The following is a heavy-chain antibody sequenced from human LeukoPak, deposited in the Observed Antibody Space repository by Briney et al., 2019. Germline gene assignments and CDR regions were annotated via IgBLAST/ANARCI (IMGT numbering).Heavy chain of an antibody. CDR2: IGVGGRPT. Sequence: TGGSLRLSCAASGFSFSHYSMTWARQASGKGLEWSSYIGVGGRPTNYADSVKARFTISRDDAQNSLYLQMNSLRAEDTAVYYCARGLTQIPRLATGLGHWGQGTLVTVSS. V-gene: IGHV3-48*01. D-gene: IGHD2-21*02. CDR1: GFSFSHYS. CDR3: ARGLTQIPRLATGLGH. J-gene: IGHJ4*02.